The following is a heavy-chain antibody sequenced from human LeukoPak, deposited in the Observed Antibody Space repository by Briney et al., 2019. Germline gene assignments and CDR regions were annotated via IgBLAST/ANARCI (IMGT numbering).Heavy chain of an antibody. V-gene: IGHV1-58*01. Sequence: SVKVSCKPSGFTFSASTVQSVWQARGQRLEWMGCIIVGSGETSYAQTLQDRITITRDMSTSTVYMDLTSLRPDDTAVYYCAAERYSDGCCWFDPWGQGTLVTVSS. D-gene: IGHD6-25*01. CDR3: AAERYSDGCCWFDP. CDR1: GFTFSAST. CDR2: IIVGSGET. J-gene: IGHJ5*02.